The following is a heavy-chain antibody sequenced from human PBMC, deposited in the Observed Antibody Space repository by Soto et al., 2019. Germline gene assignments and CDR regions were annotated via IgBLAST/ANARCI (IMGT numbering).Heavy chain of an antibody. J-gene: IGHJ5*02. CDR3: ARLGYCSSISWSPDRAITAPFDP. V-gene: IGHV1-69*13. CDR1: GGTFSSYA. Sequence: GASVKVSCKASGGTFSSYAISWVRQAPGQGLEWMGGIIPIFGTANYAQKFQGRVTITADESTSTAYMELSSLRSEDTAVYYCARLGYCSSISWSPDRAITAPFDPWGQGTLVTV. D-gene: IGHD2-2*01. CDR2: IIPIFGTA.